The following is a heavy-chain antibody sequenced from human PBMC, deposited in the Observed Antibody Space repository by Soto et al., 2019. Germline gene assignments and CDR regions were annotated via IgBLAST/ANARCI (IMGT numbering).Heavy chain of an antibody. J-gene: IGHJ1*01. Sequence: GGSLRLSCATSGLSFSNYAMSWVRQAPGGGLEWVSSMSVTSSTTYYADSVRGRFTISRERSKNTLYLQRRSLRAEDTALYYCSKNRDRDLPNLIAFRGRGTPVTVSA. CDR1: GLSFSNYA. D-gene: IGHD3-16*02. CDR2: MSVTSSTT. CDR3: SKNRDRDLPNLIAF. V-gene: IGHV3-23*01.